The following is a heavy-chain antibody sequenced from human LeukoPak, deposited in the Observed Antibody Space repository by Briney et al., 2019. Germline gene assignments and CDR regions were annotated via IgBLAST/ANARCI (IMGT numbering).Heavy chain of an antibody. D-gene: IGHD2-2*01. CDR1: GFSFSSYT. V-gene: IGHV3-21*01. CDR3: AVCSSTSCPDY. CDR2: ISSGGSNV. J-gene: IGHJ4*02. Sequence: GGSLRLSCAASGFSFSSYTMHWVRQAPGEGREGVSSISSGGSNVFYGDSLKGRFTISRDNAKNSLHLQMNSLRVEDTAIYFCAVCSSTSCPDYWGQGTLVTVSS.